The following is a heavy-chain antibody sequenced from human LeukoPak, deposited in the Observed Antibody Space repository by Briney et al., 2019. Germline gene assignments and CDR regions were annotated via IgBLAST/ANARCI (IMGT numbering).Heavy chain of an antibody. V-gene: IGHV4-39*07. CDR1: GGSISSSSYY. CDR3: ARATLRYFDWLQVGNWFDP. Sequence: SETLSLTCTVSGGSISSSSYYWSWIRQPPGKGLEWIGEINHSGSTNYNPSLKSRVTISVDTSKNQFSLKLSSVTAADTAVYYCARATLRYFDWLQVGNWFDPWGQGTLATVSS. J-gene: IGHJ5*02. D-gene: IGHD3-9*01. CDR2: INHSGST.